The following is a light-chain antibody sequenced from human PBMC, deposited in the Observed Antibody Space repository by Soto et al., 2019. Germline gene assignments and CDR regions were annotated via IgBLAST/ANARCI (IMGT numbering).Light chain of an antibody. V-gene: IGKV3-20*01. CDR3: QQYGNSRWT. Sequence: EIVLTQSPDTLSLSPGERATLSCRASQSVSSSYLAWYQQTPGQAPRLLIYGTSNRATGIPDRFSGSGSGTDFTLTISRLDPEDFAVYYCQQYGNSRWTFGQGTKVKIK. CDR1: QSVSSSY. J-gene: IGKJ1*01. CDR2: GTS.